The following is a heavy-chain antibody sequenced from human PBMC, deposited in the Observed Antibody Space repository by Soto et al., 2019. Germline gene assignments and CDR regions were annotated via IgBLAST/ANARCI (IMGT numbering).Heavy chain of an antibody. CDR2: LNHSGST. Sequence: QVQLQQWGAGLLKPSETLSLTCAVYGGSFSGYYWSWIRQPPGKGLEWIGELNHSGSTNYNPSPKSRVTISVDTSKNQFSLKLSSVTAADTAVYYCARTSGYDYQGWFDPWGQGTLVTVSS. J-gene: IGHJ5*02. D-gene: IGHD5-12*01. CDR1: GGSFSGYY. V-gene: IGHV4-34*01. CDR3: ARTSGYDYQGWFDP.